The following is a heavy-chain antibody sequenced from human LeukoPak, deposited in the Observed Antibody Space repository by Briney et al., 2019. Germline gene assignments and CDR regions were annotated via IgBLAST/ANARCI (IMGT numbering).Heavy chain of an antibody. CDR3: TKDLTNYHYYYIDV. CDR1: GFTFSSYA. Sequence: GGSLRLSCAASGFTFSSYAMSWVRQAPGKGLEWVSAISGSGGSTYYADSVKGRFTISRDNSKNTLYLQMNSLRAEDTAVYYCTKDLTNYHYYYIDVWGKGTTVIVSS. D-gene: IGHD2-8*01. V-gene: IGHV3-23*01. J-gene: IGHJ6*03. CDR2: ISGSGGST.